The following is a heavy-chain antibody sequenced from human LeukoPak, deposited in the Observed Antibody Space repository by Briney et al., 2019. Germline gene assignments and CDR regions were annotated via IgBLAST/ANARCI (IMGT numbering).Heavy chain of an antibody. J-gene: IGHJ1*01. CDR3: AREISGSYYGYFQY. V-gene: IGHV3-30-3*01. CDR2: ISYDGSNK. Sequence: VLSGGSLRLSCAASGFPFSSYAMHWVRQAPGKGQEWVAVISYDGSNKYYADSVKGRFTISRDNSKNTLYLQMNSLRAEDTAVYYCAREISGSYYGYFQYWGQGTLVTVSS. D-gene: IGHD3-10*01. CDR1: GFPFSSYA.